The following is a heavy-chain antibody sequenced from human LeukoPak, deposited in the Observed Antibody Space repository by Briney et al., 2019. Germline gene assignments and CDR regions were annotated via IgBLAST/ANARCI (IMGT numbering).Heavy chain of an antibody. CDR1: GFTFRSYW. CDR2: IRSDGSST. D-gene: IGHD1-14*01. CDR3: ARDAAGLDY. J-gene: IGHJ4*02. V-gene: IGHV3-74*01. Sequence: GGSLRLSCAAPGFTFRSYWMHWVRQAPGKGLVWVSRIRSDGSSTTYADSVKGRFTISRDNAKNTLYLQMNSLRGEDTGVYYCARDAAGLDYWGQGTLVTVSS.